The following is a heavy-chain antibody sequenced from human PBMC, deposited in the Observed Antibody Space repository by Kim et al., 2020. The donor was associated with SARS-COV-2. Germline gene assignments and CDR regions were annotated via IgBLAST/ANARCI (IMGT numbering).Heavy chain of an antibody. D-gene: IGHD2-21*02. CDR2: IIPIFGTA. V-gene: IGHV1-69*13. J-gene: IGHJ4*02. Sequence: SVKVSCKASGGTFSSYAISWVRQAPGQGLEWMGGIIPIFGTANYAQKFQGRVTITADESTSTAYMELSSLRSEDTAVYYCARGLLYCGGDCYSFDYWGQGTLVTVSS. CDR1: GGTFSSYA. CDR3: ARGLLYCGGDCYSFDY.